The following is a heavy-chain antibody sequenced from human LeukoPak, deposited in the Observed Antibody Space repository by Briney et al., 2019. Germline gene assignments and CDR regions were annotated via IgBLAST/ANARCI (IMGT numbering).Heavy chain of an antibody. J-gene: IGHJ4*02. CDR1: GYAFTGFY. Sequence: ASVKVSCKASGYAFTGFYIHCVRQAPGQGLEWMGCINHHSHGTKYAQTFQGRVTMPRDTSISTAYMALNSLRSDDTAVYQCASDLSISSNSCPSHWGQGTLVTVSS. CDR2: INHHSHGT. CDR3: ASDLSISSNSCPSH. V-gene: IGHV1-2*02. D-gene: IGHD2-2*01.